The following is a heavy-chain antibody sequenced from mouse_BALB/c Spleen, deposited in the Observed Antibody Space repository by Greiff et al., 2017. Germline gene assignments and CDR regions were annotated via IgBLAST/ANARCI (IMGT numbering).Heavy chain of an antibody. CDR1: GFTFSSYG. D-gene: IGHD4-1*01. CDR3: ARDETGTFDY. CDR2: INSNGGST. V-gene: IGHV5-6-3*01. J-gene: IGHJ2*01. Sequence: EVKLMESGGGLVQPGGSLKLSCAASGFTFSSYGMSWVRQTPDKRLELVATINSNGGSTYYPDSVKGRFTISRDNAKNTLYLQMSSLKSEDTAMYYCARDETGTFDYWGQGTTLTVSS.